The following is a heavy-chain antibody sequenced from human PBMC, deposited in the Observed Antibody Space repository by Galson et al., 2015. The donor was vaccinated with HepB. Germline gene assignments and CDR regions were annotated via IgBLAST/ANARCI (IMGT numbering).Heavy chain of an antibody. CDR1: GFTFSGYW. Sequence: SLRLSCAASGFTFSGYWMSWIRQAPGKGLEWVSNIKQDGSEKYYVDSVKGRFTISRDNAKNSLYLQMNSLRAEDTAVYYCARASYYGSVSSLWGLYYWGQGTLVTVSS. D-gene: IGHD3-10*01. V-gene: IGHV3-7*03. CDR3: ARASYYGSVSSLWGLYY. CDR2: IKQDGSEK. J-gene: IGHJ4*02.